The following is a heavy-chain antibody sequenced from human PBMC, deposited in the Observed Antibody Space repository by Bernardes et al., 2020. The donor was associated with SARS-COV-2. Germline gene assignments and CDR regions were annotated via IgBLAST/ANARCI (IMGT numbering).Heavy chain of an antibody. J-gene: IGHJ6*02. CDR3: ARDIAAYYGMDV. Sequence: VGPLLLSCAASGFTFRSSGMHWVRQAPGQGLEWVAVIWYDGSNKYYADSVKGRFTISRDNSKTTLYLQMNSLRAEDTAVYYCARDIAAYYGMDVWGQGTTVTVSS. V-gene: IGHV3-33*01. CDR2: IWYDGSNK. CDR1: GFTFRSSG. D-gene: IGHD2-21*01.